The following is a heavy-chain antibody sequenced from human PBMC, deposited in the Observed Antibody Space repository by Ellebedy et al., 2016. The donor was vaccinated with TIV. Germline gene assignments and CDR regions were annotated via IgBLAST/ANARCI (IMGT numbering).Heavy chain of an antibody. J-gene: IGHJ4*02. Sequence: MPSETLSLTCTVPGGSVSSTSDYWAWVRQPPGKGLAWIVSVYYTGSTYFNPSLKSRVTLSVDTSTNQFSLQLHSVTATDPAVYYCARHSAYSETGGGGIDYWGQGTLVTVSS. CDR2: VYYTGST. V-gene: IGHV4-39*01. CDR1: GGSVSSTSDY. CDR3: ARHSAYSETGGGGIDY. D-gene: IGHD1-26*01.